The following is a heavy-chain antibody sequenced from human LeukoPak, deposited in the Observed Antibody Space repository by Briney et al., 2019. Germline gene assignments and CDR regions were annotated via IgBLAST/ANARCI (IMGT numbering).Heavy chain of an antibody. D-gene: IGHD3-10*01. V-gene: IGHV3-23*01. Sequence: GGSLRLSCASSRFTFSSYAMSWVRQAPGKGLEWVSLINDSGGNTYYADSVKGRFTISRDNSKNTLFLQMSSLRAEDTAVYYCAKTSAGIRGGYFDYWGQGTLVTVSS. CDR3: AKTSAGIRGGYFDY. CDR2: INDSGGNT. CDR1: RFTFSSYA. J-gene: IGHJ4*02.